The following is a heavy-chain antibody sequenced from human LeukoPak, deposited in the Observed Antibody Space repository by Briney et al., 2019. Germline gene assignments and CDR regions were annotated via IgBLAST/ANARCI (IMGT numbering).Heavy chain of an antibody. CDR3: ASLGPDPWGSYRYTSDDAFDI. J-gene: IGHJ3*02. Sequence: GASVKVSCKASGYTFTGYYMHWVRQAPGQGLEWMGWINPNSGGTNYAQKFQGRVTMTRDTSISTAYMELSRLRSDDTAVYYCASLGPDPWGSYRYTSDDAFDIWGQGTLVTVSS. CDR1: GYTFTGYY. V-gene: IGHV1-2*02. CDR2: INPNSGGT. D-gene: IGHD3-16*02.